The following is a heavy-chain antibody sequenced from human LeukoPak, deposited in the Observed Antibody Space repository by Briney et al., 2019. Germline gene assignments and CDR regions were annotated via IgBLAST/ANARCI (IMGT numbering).Heavy chain of an antibody. D-gene: IGHD3-22*01. J-gene: IGHJ4*02. V-gene: IGHV3-21*01. CDR2: ISSSSSYI. CDR1: GFTFSSYW. CDR3: ARDAYYYDSSGL. Sequence: GGSLRLSCAASGFTFSSYWMNWVRQAPGKGLEWVSSISSSSSYIYYADSVKGRFTISRDNAKNSLYLQMNSLRAEDTAVYYCARDAYYYDSSGLWGQGTLVTVSS.